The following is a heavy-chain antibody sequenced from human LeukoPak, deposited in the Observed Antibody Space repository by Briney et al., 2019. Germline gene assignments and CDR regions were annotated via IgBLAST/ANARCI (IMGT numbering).Heavy chain of an antibody. Sequence: PGGSLRLSCAASGFTFSGSAMHWVRQAPGKGLEWVANIKEDGSEKYYVDSVKGRLTISRDNAKNSLYLQMNSLRAEDTAVYYCARVTTIFGVLKYYYYMDVWGKGTTVTVSS. V-gene: IGHV3-7*01. CDR1: GFTFSGSA. D-gene: IGHD3-3*01. CDR3: ARVTTIFGVLKYYYYMDV. J-gene: IGHJ6*03. CDR2: IKEDGSEK.